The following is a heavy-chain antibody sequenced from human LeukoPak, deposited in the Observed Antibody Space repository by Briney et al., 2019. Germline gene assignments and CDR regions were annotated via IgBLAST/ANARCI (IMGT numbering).Heavy chain of an antibody. V-gene: IGHV1-69*01. D-gene: IGHD3-10*01. J-gene: IGHJ6*03. Sequence: SSVKVSCKASGGTFSSYAISWVRQAPGQGLEWMGGIIPIFGTANYAQKSQGRVTITADESTSTAYMELSSLRSEDTAVYYCARGSSYGSGIYYYYYYMDVWAKGPRSPSP. CDR2: IIPIFGTA. CDR3: ARGSSYGSGIYYYYYYMDV. CDR1: GGTFSSYA.